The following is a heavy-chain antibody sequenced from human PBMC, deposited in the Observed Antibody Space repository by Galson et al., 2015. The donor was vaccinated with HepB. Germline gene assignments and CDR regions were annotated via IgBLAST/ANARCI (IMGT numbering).Heavy chain of an antibody. CDR3: ASWAGYCHNDACNTPFDY. Sequence: SLRLSCAASGFTFSDHTMSWVRQAPGKGLEWVSYISSSSSTIYYADSVKGRFTISRDNAKNSLSLQMDSLRDDDTAVYYCASWAGYCHNDACNTPFDYWGQGTQVTVSS. J-gene: IGHJ4*02. V-gene: IGHV3-48*02. D-gene: IGHD2-8*01. CDR1: GFTFSDHT. CDR2: ISSSSSTI.